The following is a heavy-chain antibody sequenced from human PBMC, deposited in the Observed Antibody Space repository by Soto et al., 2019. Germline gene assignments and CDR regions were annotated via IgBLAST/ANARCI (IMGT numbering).Heavy chain of an antibody. V-gene: IGHV1-2*04. CDR3: ARTPEPPSTAMVTRYFDY. Sequence: ASVKGSCNASGYTFTGYYMHWVRQAPGQGLEWMGWINPNSGGTNYAQKFQGWVTMTRDTSISTAYMELSRLRSDDTAVYYCARTPEPPSTAMVTRYFDYWGQGTLVTVSS. D-gene: IGHD5-18*01. CDR2: INPNSGGT. J-gene: IGHJ4*02. CDR1: GYTFTGYY.